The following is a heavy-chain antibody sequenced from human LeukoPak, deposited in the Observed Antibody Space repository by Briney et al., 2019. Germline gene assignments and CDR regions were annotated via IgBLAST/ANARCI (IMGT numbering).Heavy chain of an antibody. V-gene: IGHV3-23*01. CDR2: ISSSGGRT. D-gene: IGHD3-3*01. Sequence: GGSLRLSCAASGFTFNNYAMGWVRQAPGKGLEWVSTISSSGGRTYYADSVKGRFTFSRDDSKNTLYLQMNSLRAEDTAAYYCTKEGGLYDSGGYFDYWGQGTLVTVSS. CDR3: TKEGGLYDSGGYFDY. J-gene: IGHJ4*02. CDR1: GFTFNNYA.